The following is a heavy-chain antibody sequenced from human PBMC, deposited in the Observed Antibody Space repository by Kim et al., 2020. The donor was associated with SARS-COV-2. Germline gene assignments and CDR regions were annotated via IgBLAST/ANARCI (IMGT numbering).Heavy chain of an antibody. CDR1: GFTFSSYA. V-gene: IGHV3-23*01. J-gene: IGHJ6*02. CDR3: AKDPRYEPYYYYGMDV. Sequence: GGSLRLSCAASGFTFSSYAMSWVRQAPGKGLEWVSAISGSSGSTYYADSVKGRFTISRDNSKNTLYLQMNSLRAEDTAVYYCAKDPRYEPYYYYGMDVWGQGTTVTVSS. CDR2: ISGSSGST. D-gene: IGHD3-9*01.